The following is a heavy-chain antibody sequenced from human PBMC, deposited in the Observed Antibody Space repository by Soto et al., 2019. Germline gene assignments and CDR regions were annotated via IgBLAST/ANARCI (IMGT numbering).Heavy chain of an antibody. J-gene: IGHJ4*02. CDR2: FVPEDGET. Sequence: GAPLKAPCKVSGKTPPELSMHWGGKAPGEGLEWMGGFVPEDGETIYAQKFQGRVTMTEDTSTDTAYMELSSLRSEDTAVYYCATNKAYGDYVVDYWGQGTLVTFSS. D-gene: IGHD4-17*01. CDR1: GKTPPELS. CDR3: ATNKAYGDYVVDY. V-gene: IGHV1-24*01.